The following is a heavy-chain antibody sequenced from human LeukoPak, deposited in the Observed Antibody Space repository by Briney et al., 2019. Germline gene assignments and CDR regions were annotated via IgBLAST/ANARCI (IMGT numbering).Heavy chain of an antibody. J-gene: IGHJ6*03. CDR3: ARERFRELEDYYYYMDV. V-gene: IGHV4-61*09. CDR2: IYTSGST. D-gene: IGHD3-10*01. CDR1: GGSISSGSYD. Sequence: SETLSLTCTVSGGSISSGSYDWYWIRQPAGKGLEWIGHIYTSGSTDYNPSLKSRVTISVATSKNQFSLKLSSVTAADTAVYYCARERFRELEDYYYYMDVWGKGTTVTISS.